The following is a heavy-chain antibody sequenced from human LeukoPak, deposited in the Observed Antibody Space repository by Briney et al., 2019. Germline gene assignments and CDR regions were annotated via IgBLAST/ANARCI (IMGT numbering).Heavy chain of an antibody. V-gene: IGHV3-21*01. J-gene: IGHJ4*02. Sequence: GGSLRLSCAASGFTFSSYSMNCVRQAPGKGLERVSSISSSSSYIYYADSVKGRFAISRDNAKTSLYLQMNSLRAEDTAVYYCARAMDYYDSSGPSGAFDYGGEGTLVTVSS. CDR1: GFTFSSYS. D-gene: IGHD3-22*01. CDR2: ISSSSSYI. CDR3: ARAMDYYDSSGPSGAFDY.